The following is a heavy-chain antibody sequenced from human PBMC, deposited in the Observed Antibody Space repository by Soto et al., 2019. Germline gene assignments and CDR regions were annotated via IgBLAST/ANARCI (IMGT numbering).Heavy chain of an antibody. CDR2: ISSSSSYI. CDR1: GFTFSSYS. J-gene: IGHJ4*02. V-gene: IGHV3-21*01. Sequence: GGSLRLSCAASGFTFSSYSMDWVRQAPGKGLEWVSSISSSSSYIYYADSVKGRFTISRDNAKNPLYLQMNSLRAEDTAVYYCARDLAQYCSSTSCYQDYWGQGTLVTVSS. CDR3: ARDLAQYCSSTSCYQDY. D-gene: IGHD2-2*01.